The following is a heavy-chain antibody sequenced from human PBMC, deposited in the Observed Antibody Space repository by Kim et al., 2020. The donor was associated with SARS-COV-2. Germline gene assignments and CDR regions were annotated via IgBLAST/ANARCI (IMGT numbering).Heavy chain of an antibody. CDR1: GFTFSSHS. D-gene: IGHD5-18*01. CDR3: ARTHADMAIFDY. V-gene: IGHV3-21*01. Sequence: GGSLRLSCAVSGFTFSSHSMNWVRQAPGKGLEWVSSISSSSTYTYYADSVKGRFTISRDNAKNSLYLQMNSLKAEDTAVYYCARTHADMAIFDYWGQGTL. CDR2: ISSSSTYT. J-gene: IGHJ4*02.